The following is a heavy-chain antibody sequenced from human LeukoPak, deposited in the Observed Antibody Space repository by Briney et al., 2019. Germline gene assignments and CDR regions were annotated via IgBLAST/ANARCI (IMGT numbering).Heavy chain of an antibody. V-gene: IGHV4-34*01. Sequence: PSETLSLTCAVYGGSFSGYYWSWIRQPPGKGLEWIGEINHSGGTNYNPSLKSRVTISVDTSKNQFSLKLSSVTAADTAVYYCARERIAAAGPNDYWGQGTLVTVSS. D-gene: IGHD6-13*01. CDR3: ARERIAAAGPNDY. CDR2: INHSGGT. CDR1: GGSFSGYY. J-gene: IGHJ4*02.